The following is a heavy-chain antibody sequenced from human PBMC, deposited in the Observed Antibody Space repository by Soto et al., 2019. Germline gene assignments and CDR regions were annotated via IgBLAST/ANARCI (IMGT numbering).Heavy chain of an antibody. CDR3: ARAPLRYCSSTSCKHPDYYYYGMDV. Sequence: SVKVSCKASGGTFSSYAISWVRQAPGQGLEWMGGIIPIFGTANYAQKFQGRVTITADKSTSTAYMELSSLRSEDTAVYYCARAPLRYCSSTSCKHPDYYYYGMDVWGQGTTVTVSS. D-gene: IGHD2-2*01. CDR2: IIPIFGTA. V-gene: IGHV1-69*06. CDR1: GGTFSSYA. J-gene: IGHJ6*02.